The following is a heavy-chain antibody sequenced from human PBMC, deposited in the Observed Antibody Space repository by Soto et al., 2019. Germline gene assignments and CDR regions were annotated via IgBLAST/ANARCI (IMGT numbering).Heavy chain of an antibody. CDR3: ARERYYDFWSGYIRPDYYYYGMDV. V-gene: IGHV1-46*01. CDR2: INPSGGST. D-gene: IGHD3-3*01. CDR1: GGTFSSYA. J-gene: IGHJ6*02. Sequence: ASVKVSCKASGGTFSSYAISWVRQAPGQGLEWMGIINPSGGSTSYAQKFQGRVTMTRDTSTSTVYMELSSLRSEDTAVYYCARERYYDFWSGYIRPDYYYYGMDVWGQGTTVTVSS.